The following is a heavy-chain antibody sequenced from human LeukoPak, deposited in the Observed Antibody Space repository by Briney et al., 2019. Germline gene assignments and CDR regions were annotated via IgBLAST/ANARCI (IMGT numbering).Heavy chain of an antibody. V-gene: IGHV3-7*01. D-gene: IGHD2-2*01. Sequence: GGSLRLSCAASGFTFTKYWMTWIRQDPGKGLEWVANINQDGSERLYVDSVKGRFTISRDNAKNSLYLQMNSLGAEDTAVYYCARGLDCRSTSCYLDTWGQGTLVTVSS. CDR1: GFTFTKYW. J-gene: IGHJ4*02. CDR2: INQDGSER. CDR3: ARGLDCRSTSCYLDT.